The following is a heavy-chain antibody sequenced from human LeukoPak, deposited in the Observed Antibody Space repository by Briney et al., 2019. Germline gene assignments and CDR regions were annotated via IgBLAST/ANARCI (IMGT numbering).Heavy chain of an antibody. CDR2: IYTSGST. Sequence: PSETLSLSCTVSGGSISSYYWSWIRQPAGKGLEWIGRIYTSGSTNYNPSLKSRVTMSVDTSKNQFSLKLSSVTAADTAVYYCARDFLGVVRTFAWFDPWGQGTLVTVSS. CDR1: GGSISSYY. CDR3: ARDFLGVVRTFAWFDP. J-gene: IGHJ5*02. V-gene: IGHV4-4*07. D-gene: IGHD3-3*01.